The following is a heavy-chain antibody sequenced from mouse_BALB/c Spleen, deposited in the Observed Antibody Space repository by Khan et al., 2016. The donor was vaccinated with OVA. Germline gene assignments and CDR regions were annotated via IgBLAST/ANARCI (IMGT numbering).Heavy chain of an antibody. D-gene: IGHD1-1*01. CDR2: ISSGGSYT. Sequence: EVELVESGGDLVKPGGSLKLSCAASGFTFSTYGMSWVSQTPDKRLEWVATISSGGSYTYYPDSVKGRFTISRDNAKNTLNLQMRSLKSADTAMYYCTRLAYYYNCEGFAYWGQGTLVTVSA. V-gene: IGHV5-6*01. J-gene: IGHJ3*01. CDR1: GFTFSTYG. CDR3: TRLAYYYNCEGFAY.